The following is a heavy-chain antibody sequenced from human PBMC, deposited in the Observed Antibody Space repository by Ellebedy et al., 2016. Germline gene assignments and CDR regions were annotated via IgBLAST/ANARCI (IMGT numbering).Heavy chain of an antibody. CDR2: IYSGGST. D-gene: IGHD3-10*01. CDR1: GFTVSSNY. J-gene: IGHJ3*02. CDR3: YGSGSYPHPYDAFDI. Sequence: GESLKISCAASGFTVSSNYMSWVRQAPGKGLEWVSVIYSGGSTYYADSVKGRFTISRDNSKNTLYLQMNSLRAEDTAVYYCYGSGSYPHPYDAFDIWGQGTMVTVSS. V-gene: IGHV3-66*01.